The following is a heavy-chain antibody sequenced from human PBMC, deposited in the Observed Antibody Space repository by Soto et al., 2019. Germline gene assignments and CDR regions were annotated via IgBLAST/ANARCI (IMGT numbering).Heavy chain of an antibody. CDR1: GFSLSSSAVGVG. CDR3: VHWSTGTYGTIFFDY. D-gene: IGHD3-9*01. J-gene: IGHJ4*02. Sequence: SGPTLVNPTQTLTLTCTFSGFSLSSSAVGVGVGWIRQPPGKALEWLALIYWDDDKRYSPSLKSRLTITKDTSQNQVVLTMTNMDAVDNGTYYCVHWSTGTYGTIFFDYWGLGTLVTVSS. V-gene: IGHV2-5*02. CDR2: IYWDDDK.